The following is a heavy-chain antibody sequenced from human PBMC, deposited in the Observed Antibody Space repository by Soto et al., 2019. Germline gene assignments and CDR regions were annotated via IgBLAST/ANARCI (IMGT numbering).Heavy chain of an antibody. CDR1: GYTFTSYD. D-gene: IGHD6-13*01. Sequence: GASVKVSRKASGYTFTSYDINWVRQATGQGLEWMGWMNPNSGNTGYAQKFQGRVTMTRKTSISTAYMELSSLRSEDTAVYYCARADSSSWYVGYYYYGMDVWGQGTTVTVSS. J-gene: IGHJ6*02. CDR2: MNPNSGNT. CDR3: ARADSSSWYVGYYYYGMDV. V-gene: IGHV1-8*01.